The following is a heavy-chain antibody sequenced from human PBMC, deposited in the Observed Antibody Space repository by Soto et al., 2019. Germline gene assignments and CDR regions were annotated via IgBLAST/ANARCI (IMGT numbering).Heavy chain of an antibody. Sequence: QVHLQESGPGLVRPSETLSLTCTVSGVSLKTYYWSWIRLPPGGGLEWIGYIFSSGSPNYNPSLRSRVTMSVETSNNQFSLMMSSVTAADTAVYYCARVAGISYYNHMDVWGKGTTVTVSS. CDR3: ARVAGISYYNHMDV. CDR2: IFSSGSP. D-gene: IGHD1-20*01. J-gene: IGHJ6*03. CDR1: GVSLKTYY. V-gene: IGHV4-59*01.